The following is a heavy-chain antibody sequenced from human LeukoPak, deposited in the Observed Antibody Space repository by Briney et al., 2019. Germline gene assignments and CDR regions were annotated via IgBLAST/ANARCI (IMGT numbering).Heavy chain of an antibody. D-gene: IGHD6-19*01. J-gene: IGHJ6*03. V-gene: IGHV3-66*01. CDR1: GFTFINAW. Sequence: PGGSLRLSCAASGFTFINAWMAWVRQAPGKGLEWVSVIYSGGSTYYADSVKGRFTISRDNSKNTLYLQMNSLRAEDTAVYYCARDRSSGFYYYMDVWGKGTTVTISS. CDR3: ARDRSSGFYYYMDV. CDR2: IYSGGST.